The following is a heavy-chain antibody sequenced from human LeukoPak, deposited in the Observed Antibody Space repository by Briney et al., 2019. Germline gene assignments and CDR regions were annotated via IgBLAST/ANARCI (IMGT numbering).Heavy chain of an antibody. Sequence: GGSLRLSCAASGLTFSTYSMNWVRQAPGKGLEWVSSISTSGTYTYYADSVEGRFTVSRDNAKNSLYLQMNSLRAEDTAVYFCARDRTTVLSDAFDIWGQGTMVSVSS. CDR2: ISTSGTYT. V-gene: IGHV3-21*01. CDR3: ARDRTTVLSDAFDI. D-gene: IGHD4-17*01. CDR1: GLTFSTYS. J-gene: IGHJ3*02.